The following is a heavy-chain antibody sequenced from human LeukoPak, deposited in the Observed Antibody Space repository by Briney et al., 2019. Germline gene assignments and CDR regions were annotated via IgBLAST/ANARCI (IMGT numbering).Heavy chain of an antibody. J-gene: IGHJ4*02. Sequence: GRSLRLSCAASGFTFSSYAMHWVRQAPGKGLEWVTVISYDGSNKYYADSVKGRITISRDNSKNTLYRQMSSLRAEDTAVYYCASGSLGYCDSTSCYTQFDYWGQGTLVTVSS. CDR2: ISYDGSNK. V-gene: IGHV3-30*04. CDR3: ASGSLGYCDSTSCYTQFDY. D-gene: IGHD2-2*02. CDR1: GFTFSSYA.